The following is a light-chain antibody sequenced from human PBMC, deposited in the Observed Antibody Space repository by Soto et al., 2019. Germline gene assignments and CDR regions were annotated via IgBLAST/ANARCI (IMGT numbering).Light chain of an antibody. CDR2: EVS. CDR1: SSDVGGYNY. V-gene: IGLV2-8*01. J-gene: IGLJ2*01. CDR3: SSYAGSNNFPVV. Sequence: QSVLPQPPSASGSPGQSVTISCTGTSSDVGGYNYVSWYQQHPGKAPKLMIYEVSKRPSGVPDRFSGSKSGNTASLTVSGLQAEDEADYYCSSYAGSNNFPVVFGGGTKVTVL.